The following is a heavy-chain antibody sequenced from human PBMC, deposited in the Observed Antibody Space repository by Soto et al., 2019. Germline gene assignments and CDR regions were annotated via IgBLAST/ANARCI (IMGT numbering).Heavy chain of an antibody. CDR1: GGTFSSYT. D-gene: IGHD4-4*01. CDR2: IIPILGIA. J-gene: IGHJ4*02. CDR3: ASGSGLQGYGFDY. V-gene: IGHV1-69*02. Sequence: QVQLVQSGAEVKKPGSSVKVSCKASGGTFSSYTISWVRQAPGQGLEWMGRIIPILGIANYAQKFQGRVTSTADKSTSTAYMELSSLRSEDTAVYYCASGSGLQGYGFDYWGQGTLVTVSS.